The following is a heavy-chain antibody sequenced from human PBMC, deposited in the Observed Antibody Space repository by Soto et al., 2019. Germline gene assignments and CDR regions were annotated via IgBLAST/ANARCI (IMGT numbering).Heavy chain of an antibody. CDR2: INWNGGST. D-gene: IGHD6-6*01. CDR1: GFTFDDYG. V-gene: IGHV3-20*04. CDR3: AKDRLRFDY. J-gene: IGHJ4*02. Sequence: GGSLRLSCAASGFTFDDYGMSWVRQAPGKGLEWVSGINWNGGSTGYADSVKGRFTISRDNSKNTLYLQMNSLRAEDTAVYYCAKDRLRFDYWGQGTLVTVSS.